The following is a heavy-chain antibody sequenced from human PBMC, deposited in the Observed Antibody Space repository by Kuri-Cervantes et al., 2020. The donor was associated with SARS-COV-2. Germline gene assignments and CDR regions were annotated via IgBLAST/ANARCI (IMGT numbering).Heavy chain of an antibody. V-gene: IGHV3-21*01. CDR2: ISSSSSYI. D-gene: IGHD3-16*01. Sequence: GGSLRLSCAASGIXFSDHYMAWVRQXPGKGLEWVSXISSSSSYIYYADSVKGRFTISRDNAKNSLYLQMNSLRAEDTXXYYCARDLRXGKSLDYWGQGTLVTVSS. J-gene: IGHJ4*02. CDR1: GIXFSDHY. CDR3: ARDLRXGKSLDY.